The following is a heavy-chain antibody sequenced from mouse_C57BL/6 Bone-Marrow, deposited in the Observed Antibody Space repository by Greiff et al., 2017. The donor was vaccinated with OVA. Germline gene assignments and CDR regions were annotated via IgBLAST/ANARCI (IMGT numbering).Heavy chain of an antibody. CDR3: TREGLDDYGSSYEGY. D-gene: IGHD1-1*01. J-gene: IGHJ2*01. CDR1: GYTFTDYE. CDR2: IDPETGGT. V-gene: IGHV1-15*01. Sequence: QVQLQQSGAELVRPGASVTLSCKASGYTFTDYEMHWVKQTPVHGLEWIGAIDPETGGTAYNQKFKGKAILTADKSSSTAYMELRSLTSEDSAVYYCTREGLDDYGSSYEGYWGQGTTLTVSS.